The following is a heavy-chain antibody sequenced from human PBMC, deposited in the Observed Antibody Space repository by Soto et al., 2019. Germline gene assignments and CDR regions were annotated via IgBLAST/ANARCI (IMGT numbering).Heavy chain of an antibody. Sequence: SVKVSCKASGYTFTSYGISWVRQAPGQGLEWMGGIIPIFGTANYAQKFQGRVTITADESTSTAYMELSSLRSEDTAVYYCARAARLQAHYYYGMDVWGQGTTVTVSS. V-gene: IGHV1-69*13. D-gene: IGHD4-4*01. CDR3: ARAARLQAHYYYGMDV. CDR1: GYTFTSYG. CDR2: IIPIFGTA. J-gene: IGHJ6*02.